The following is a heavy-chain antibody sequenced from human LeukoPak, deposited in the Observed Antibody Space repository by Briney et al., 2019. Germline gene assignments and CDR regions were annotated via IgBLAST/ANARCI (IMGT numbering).Heavy chain of an antibody. CDR2: TSDTSAM. D-gene: IGHD5-12*01. CDR3: ARDGGYSGYDADC. J-gene: IGHJ4*02. CDR1: GFSFSLYS. V-gene: IGHV3-48*01. Sequence: PGGSLRLSCVASGFSFSLYSMKWVRQAPGKGLEWVSYTSDTSAMYYADSVRGRFTISRDNAKNSLFLQMNSLRVEDTGVYYCARDGGYSGYDADCWGQGTLVTVSS.